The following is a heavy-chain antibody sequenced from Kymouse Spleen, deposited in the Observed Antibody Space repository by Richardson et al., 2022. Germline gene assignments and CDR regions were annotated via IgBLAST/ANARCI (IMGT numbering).Heavy chain of an antibody. CDR3: AKERGYDILTGYYNVKWFDP. D-gene: IGHD3-9*01. J-gene: IGHJ5*02. V-gene: IGHV3-30*18. CDR1: GFTFSSYG. Sequence: QVQLVESGGGVVQPGRSLRLSCAASGFTFSSYGMHWVRQAPGKGLEWVAVISYDGSNKYYADSVKGRFTISRDNSKNTLYLQMNSLRAEDTAVYYCAKERGYDILTGYYNVKWFDPWGQGTLVTVSS. CDR2: ISYDGSNK.